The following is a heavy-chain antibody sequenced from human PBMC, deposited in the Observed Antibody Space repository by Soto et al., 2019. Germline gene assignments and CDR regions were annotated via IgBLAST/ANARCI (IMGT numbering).Heavy chain of an antibody. CDR1: GDTFSSSA. CDR3: ARGIRDSSGWDFDY. D-gene: IGHD6-19*01. Sequence: QVQLVQSGAEVKEPGSSVKVSCKASGDTFSSSAISWVRQAPGQGLEWMGGLNPMFGTANYAQKFQGRGMITADKSTSTVYMELTSLRSEDTAVYYCARGIRDSSGWDFDYWGQGTLVTVSS. CDR2: LNPMFGTA. V-gene: IGHV1-69*06. J-gene: IGHJ4*02.